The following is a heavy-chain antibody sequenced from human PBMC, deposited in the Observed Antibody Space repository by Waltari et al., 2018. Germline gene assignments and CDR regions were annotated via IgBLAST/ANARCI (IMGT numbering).Heavy chain of an antibody. V-gene: IGHV4-34*01. CDR1: GGSFSGYY. CDR2: INHSGSN. D-gene: IGHD2-15*01. Sequence: QVQLQQWGAGLLKPSETLSLTCAVYGGSFSGYYWSWIRQPPGKGLEWIGEINHSGSNNYNPSLKGPLTISVDTSNNQFSLKLSSVTAADTAVYYCARGPMVVAFDYWGQGTLVTVSS. CDR3: ARGPMVVAFDY. J-gene: IGHJ4*02.